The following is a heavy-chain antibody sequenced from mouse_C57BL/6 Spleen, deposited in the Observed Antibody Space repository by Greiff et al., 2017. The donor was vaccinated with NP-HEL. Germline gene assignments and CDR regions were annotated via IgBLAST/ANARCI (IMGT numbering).Heavy chain of an antibody. CDR1: GYTFTSYW. J-gene: IGHJ2*01. CDR2: IYPGSGST. V-gene: IGHV1-55*01. Sequence: QVQLQQPGAELVKPGASVKMSCKASGYTFTSYWITWVKQRPGQGLEWIGDIYPGSGSTNYNEKFKSKATLTVDTSSSTAYMQLSSLTSEDSAVYYCARRGYDYDGLTYWGQGTTLTVSS. CDR3: ARRGYDYDGLTY. D-gene: IGHD2-4*01.